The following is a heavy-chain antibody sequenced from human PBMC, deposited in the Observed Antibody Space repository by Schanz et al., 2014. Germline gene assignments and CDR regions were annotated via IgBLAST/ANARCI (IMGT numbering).Heavy chain of an antibody. V-gene: IGHV4-39*01. J-gene: IGHJ4*02. CDR2: IYYSGTT. D-gene: IGHD3-9*01. CDR3: ARQFYDILTGYWFPYYFDY. Sequence: QLQLQESGPGLVKPSETLSLTCTVSGGSISSSNYYWGWIRQPPGKGLEWIESIYYSGTTYYNPSLKIRVTPPVDTSKNQFALKLSSVPAADTAVYYCARQFYDILTGYWFPYYFDYWGQGTLVTVSS. CDR1: GGSISSSNYY.